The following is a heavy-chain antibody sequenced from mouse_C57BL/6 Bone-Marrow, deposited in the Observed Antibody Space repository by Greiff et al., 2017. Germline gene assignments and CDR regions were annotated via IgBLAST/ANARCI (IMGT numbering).Heavy chain of an antibody. Sequence: VQLQQPGAELVMPGASVKLSCKASGYTFTSYWMHWVKQRPGQGLEWIGEIDTSDSYTNYNQKFKGKSTLTVDKSSSPAYMQLSSLTSEDSAVYYCSRDYGTAYYARDYWGQGTSVTVSS. CDR1: GYTFTSYW. V-gene: IGHV1-69*01. D-gene: IGHD2-4*01. CDR3: SRDYGTAYYARDY. CDR2: IDTSDSYT. J-gene: IGHJ4*01.